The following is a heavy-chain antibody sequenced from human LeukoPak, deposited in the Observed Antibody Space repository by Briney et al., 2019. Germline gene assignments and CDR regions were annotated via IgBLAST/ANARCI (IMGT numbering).Heavy chain of an antibody. CDR1: GGSISSSSYY. V-gene: IGHV4-39*01. CDR3: ARHRYGTFDY. CDR2: INYSGNT. J-gene: IGHJ4*02. Sequence: KPSETLSLTCTVSGGSISSSSYYWGWIRQPPGKGLEWIGSINYSGNTYYNPSLKSRVTMSVDTSKNQLSLKLSSVTAADTAVHYCARHRYGTFDYWGQGTLVTVSS. D-gene: IGHD2-8*01.